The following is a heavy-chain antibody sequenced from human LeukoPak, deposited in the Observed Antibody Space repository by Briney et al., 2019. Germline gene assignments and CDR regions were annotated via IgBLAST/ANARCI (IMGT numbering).Heavy chain of an antibody. J-gene: IGHJ4*02. CDR3: ARGYECTTTRCYTGFDY. CDR2: IDGRGST. Sequence: PSETLSLTCTVSGGSICSFYWSWIRHPAGKARDWIGRIDGRGSTIYRPSLKSRVSMSVDTSKHQFSLRLSSVTAADTAVYYRARGYECTTTRCYTGFDYWGQGTLVTVSS. D-gene: IGHD2-2*02. V-gene: IGHV4-4*07. CDR1: GGSICSFY.